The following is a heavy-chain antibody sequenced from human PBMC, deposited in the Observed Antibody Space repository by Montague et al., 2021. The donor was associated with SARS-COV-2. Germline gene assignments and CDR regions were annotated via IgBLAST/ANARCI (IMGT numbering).Heavy chain of an antibody. Sequence: SLRLSCAASRFTFSDFWMNWVRRAPGKGLEWVADIKHDGSEKSYXDSVKGRFTISRDNAKNSLYLQMNSLRAEDTAVYYCARGSTGWYAIFGHYGMDVWGQGTTVTVSS. D-gene: IGHD6-19*01. CDR3: ARGSTGWYAIFGHYGMDV. V-gene: IGHV3-7*01. J-gene: IGHJ6*02. CDR1: RFTFSDFW. CDR2: IKHDGSEK.